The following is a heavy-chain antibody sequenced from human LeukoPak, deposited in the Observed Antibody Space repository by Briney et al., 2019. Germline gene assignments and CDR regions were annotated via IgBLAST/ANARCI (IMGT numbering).Heavy chain of an antibody. D-gene: IGHD3-22*01. CDR2: INPSGGST. Sequence: ASVKVSCKASGYTFTSYYMHWVRQAPGQGLEWMGIINPSGGSTSYAQKFQGRVTMTRDTSTSTVYMELSSLRSEDTAVYYCARGEYYYDSSGYTHFDYWGQGTLVTVSS. CDR3: ARGEYYYDSSGYTHFDY. J-gene: IGHJ4*02. CDR1: GYTFTSYY. V-gene: IGHV1-46*01.